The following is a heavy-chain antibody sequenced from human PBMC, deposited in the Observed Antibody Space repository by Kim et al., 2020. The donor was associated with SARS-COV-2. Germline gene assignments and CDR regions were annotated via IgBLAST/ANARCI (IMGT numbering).Heavy chain of an antibody. J-gene: IGHJ4*02. CDR3: ARRLSNTSGWGSHYCAL. CDR1: GGSFSGYY. V-gene: IGHV4-34*01. D-gene: IGHD3-10*01. CDR2: INHSGRT. Sequence: SETLSLTCAVYGGSFSGYYWSWIRQPPGKGLEWIGEINHSGRTNYNPSLKNRVTISVDTSKNQFSLKLTSVTAADTAVYYCARRLSNTSGWGSHYCALWGQGTLVTVSS.